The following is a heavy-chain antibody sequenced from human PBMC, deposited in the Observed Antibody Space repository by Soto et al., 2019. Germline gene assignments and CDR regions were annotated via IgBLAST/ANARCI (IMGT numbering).Heavy chain of an antibody. CDR2: AYHNGNA. CDR1: GGSITTPGYA. Sequence: SETLSLTCTVSGGSITTPGYASSWIRQPPGKAPEWIGYAYHNGNAYRKPSLKSRATISPDGTKNQFSLNMTSVTAADTGLYYCAARPYYYYGLDVWGEGTTGTVS. CDR3: AARPYYYYGLDV. V-gene: IGHV4-30-2*01. J-gene: IGHJ6*02. D-gene: IGHD3-10*01.